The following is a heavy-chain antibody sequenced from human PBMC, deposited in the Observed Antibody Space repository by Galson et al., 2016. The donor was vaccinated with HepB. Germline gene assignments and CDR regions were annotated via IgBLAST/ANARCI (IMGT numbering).Heavy chain of an antibody. D-gene: IGHD3-10*01. CDR1: GGPIMSDIW. J-gene: IGHJ4*02. CDR3: ARSSGNPSHFEL. V-gene: IGHV4-4*02. Sequence: TLSLTCELSGGPIMSDIWLSWVRQPPGKGFEWLGQIYHTSTTFHDASLPGRLTMSVDKAKNQFSMNLTSVTAADTAVYYCARSSGNPSHFELWGQGTLVTVSS. CDR2: IYHTSTT.